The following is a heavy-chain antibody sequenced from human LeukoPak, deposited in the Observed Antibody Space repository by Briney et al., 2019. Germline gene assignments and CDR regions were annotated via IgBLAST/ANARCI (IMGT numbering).Heavy chain of an antibody. CDR2: ISSSSTYI. V-gene: IGHV3-21*01. D-gene: IGHD2-2*01. J-gene: IGHJ4*02. Sequence: GGSLRLSCAASGFTFSSYSMNWVRQAPGKGLEWVSSISSSSTYIYYADSLKGRFTISRDDAKNSLYLQTSSLRAEDTAVYYCARDGLRSSKLQFDYWGQGTLVTVSS. CDR3: ARDGLRSSKLQFDY. CDR1: GFTFSSYS.